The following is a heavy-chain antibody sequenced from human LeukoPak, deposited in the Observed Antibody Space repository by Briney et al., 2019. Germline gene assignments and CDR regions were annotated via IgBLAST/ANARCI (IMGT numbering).Heavy chain of an antibody. V-gene: IGHV1-69*04. J-gene: IGHJ4*02. CDR1: GGTFSSYA. CDR2: IIPILGIA. CDR3: ARWGYCSSTSCYEADY. D-gene: IGHD2-2*01. Sequence: SVKVSCKASGGTFSSYAISWVRQAPGQGLEWVGRIIPILGIANYAQKFQGRVTITADKSTSTAYMELSSLRSEDTAVYYCARWGYCSSTSCYEADYWGQGTLVTVSS.